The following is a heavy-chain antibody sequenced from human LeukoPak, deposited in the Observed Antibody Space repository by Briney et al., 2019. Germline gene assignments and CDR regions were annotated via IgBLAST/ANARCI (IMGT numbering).Heavy chain of an antibody. CDR1: GFTFSIYG. J-gene: IGHJ5*02. Sequence: GGSLRLSCAASGFTFSIYGMNWVRQAPGKGLEWVSSISSSSSYIYYADSVKGRFTISRDNAKNSLYLQMNSLRAEDTAVYYCATLSRYSSSWTAAWGQGTLVTVSS. CDR3: ATLSRYSSSWTAA. CDR2: ISSSSSYI. D-gene: IGHD6-13*01. V-gene: IGHV3-21*01.